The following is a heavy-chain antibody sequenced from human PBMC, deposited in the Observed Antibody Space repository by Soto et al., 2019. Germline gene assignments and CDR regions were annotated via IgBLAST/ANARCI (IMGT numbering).Heavy chain of an antibody. D-gene: IGHD4-17*01. J-gene: IGHJ6*02. CDR3: AILHDDGDYGGWGINGMDV. V-gene: IGHV3-33*01. CDR1: GFTFSSYG. Sequence: QVQLVESGGGVVQPGRSLRLSCAASGFTFSSYGMHWVRQAPGKGLAWVAVIWYDGSNKYYADSVKGRFTISRDNSKNTLYLQMNSLSAEDTAVYYCAILHDDGDYGGWGINGMDVWGQGTTVTVSS. CDR2: IWYDGSNK.